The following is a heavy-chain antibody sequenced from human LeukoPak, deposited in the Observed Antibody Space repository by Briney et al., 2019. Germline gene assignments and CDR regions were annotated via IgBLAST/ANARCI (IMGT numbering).Heavy chain of an antibody. Sequence: GGSLRLSCAASRFTFSTYWMSWVRQAPGKGLEWVANIKQDGSETYYVDSVKGRFTISRDNAKNSLYLQMNSLRGEDTAVYYCARLEPAWGYFEYRGQGTLVTVSS. CDR1: RFTFSTYW. J-gene: IGHJ4*02. CDR2: IKQDGSET. V-gene: IGHV3-7*01. D-gene: IGHD2-2*01. CDR3: ARLEPAWGYFEY.